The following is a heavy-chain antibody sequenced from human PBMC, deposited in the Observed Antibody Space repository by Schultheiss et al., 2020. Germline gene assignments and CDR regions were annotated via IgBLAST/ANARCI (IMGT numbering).Heavy chain of an antibody. CDR3: ARSRGGYAVRAFDI. D-gene: IGHD3-16*01. CDR2: INHSGST. Sequence: GSLRLSCTVSGGSISSYYWSWIRQPPGKGLEWIGEINHSGSTNYNPSLKSRVTISVDTSKNQFSLKLSSVTAADTAVYYCARSRGGYAVRAFDIWGQGTMVTVSS. CDR1: GGSISSYY. V-gene: IGHV4-34*01. J-gene: IGHJ3*02.